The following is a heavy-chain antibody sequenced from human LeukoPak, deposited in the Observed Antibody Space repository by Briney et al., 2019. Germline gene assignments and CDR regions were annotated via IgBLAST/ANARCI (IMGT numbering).Heavy chain of an antibody. CDR1: GGSISSGDYY. Sequence: SETLSLTCTVSGGSISSGDYYWSWIRQPPGKGLEWIGYIYCSGSTYYNPSLKSRVTISVDTSKNQFSLKLSSVTAADTAVYYCARDGYCSSTSCYSFYYMDVWGKGTTVTVSS. D-gene: IGHD2-2*01. J-gene: IGHJ6*03. CDR2: IYCSGST. CDR3: ARDGYCSSTSCYSFYYMDV. V-gene: IGHV4-30-4*08.